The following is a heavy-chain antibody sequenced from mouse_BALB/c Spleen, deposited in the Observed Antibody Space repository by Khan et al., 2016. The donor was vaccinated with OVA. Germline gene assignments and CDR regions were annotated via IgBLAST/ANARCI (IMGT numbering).Heavy chain of an antibody. V-gene: IGHV3-2*02. CDR3: ARDGSRYNYAMDY. CDR2: INYSGST. J-gene: IGHJ4*01. CDR1: GYSITSDYA. Sequence: VQLQQSGPGLVNPSQSLSLTCTVTGYSITSDYAWNWIRQFPGNKLEWMGYINYSGSTNYNPALTSRISITRDPSKNQFFLQLNSVTTEDTATYYCARDGSRYNYAMDYWGQGTSVTVSS. D-gene: IGHD2-3*01.